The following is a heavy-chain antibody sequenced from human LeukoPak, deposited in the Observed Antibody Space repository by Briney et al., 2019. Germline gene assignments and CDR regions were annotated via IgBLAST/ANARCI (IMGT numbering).Heavy chain of an antibody. J-gene: IGHJ5*02. Sequence: GSVKVSCKASGYTFTSYGISWVRQAPGQGLEWMGWISAYNGNTNYAQKLQGRVTMTTDTSTSTAYMELRSLRSGDTAVYYCARLISLRSGYDILTSWFDPWGQGTLVTVPS. CDR2: ISAYNGNT. CDR3: ARLISLRSGYDILTSWFDP. V-gene: IGHV1-18*01. D-gene: IGHD3-9*01. CDR1: GYTFTSYG.